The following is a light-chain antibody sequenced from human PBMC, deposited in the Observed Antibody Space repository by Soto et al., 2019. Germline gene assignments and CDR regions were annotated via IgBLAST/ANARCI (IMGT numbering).Light chain of an antibody. CDR1: QSISMS. J-gene: IGKJ3*01. CDR2: DAS. Sequence: DIPMTQSPSTLSASVGDRVTITCRASQSISMSLAWYQQKPGKAPNLLIYDASSLEGGVPSRSSGSGFGTEFTLTITNLQRADFATYYCQQYSDFLISFGPGATVDFK. CDR3: QQYSDFLIS. V-gene: IGKV1-5*01.